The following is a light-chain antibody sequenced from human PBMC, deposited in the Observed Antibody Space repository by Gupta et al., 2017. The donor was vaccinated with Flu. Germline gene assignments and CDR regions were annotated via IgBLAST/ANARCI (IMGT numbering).Light chain of an antibody. J-gene: IGKJ1*01. CDR1: QSIRRY. CDR3: QQSDDTPRT. V-gene: IGKV1-39*01. CDR2: AAS. Sequence: PSSLSASVGDRVTITCRASQSIRRYLNWYHQRPGKAPNLLIYAASNLQRGVPSRFSGSGSGTDFTLTINGLQPEDFATYYCQQSDDTPRTFGEGTKVEIK.